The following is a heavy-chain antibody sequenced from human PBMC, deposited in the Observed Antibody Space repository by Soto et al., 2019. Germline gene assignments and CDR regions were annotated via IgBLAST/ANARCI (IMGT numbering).Heavy chain of an antibody. V-gene: IGHV4-61*01. CDR1: DGSVNSGNYY. D-gene: IGHD3-16*01. Sequence: ETLSLTCSVSDGSVNSGNYYWSWIRQPPGKGLEWIGHIYYIGTANYNPSLKSRVTISVDTSKNQFSLKVTSVTAADTAVYFCAREEKQLSRYGGDFDYWGQGILVTVPS. CDR2: IYYIGTA. CDR3: AREEKQLSRYGGDFDY. J-gene: IGHJ4*02.